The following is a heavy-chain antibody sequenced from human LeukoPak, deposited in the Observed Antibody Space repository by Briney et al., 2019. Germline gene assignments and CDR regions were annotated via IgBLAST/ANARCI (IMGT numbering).Heavy chain of an antibody. D-gene: IGHD6-19*01. CDR1: GFTFSNAW. Sequence: GGSLRLSCAASGFTFSNAWMSWVRQAPGKGLEWVGRIKSKTDGGTTDYAAPVKGRFTISRDDSKNTLYLQMNSLKTEDTAVYYCTTDTDPQWLVQDIWGQGTMVTVSS. J-gene: IGHJ3*02. CDR2: IKSKTDGGTT. CDR3: TTDTDPQWLVQDI. V-gene: IGHV3-15*01.